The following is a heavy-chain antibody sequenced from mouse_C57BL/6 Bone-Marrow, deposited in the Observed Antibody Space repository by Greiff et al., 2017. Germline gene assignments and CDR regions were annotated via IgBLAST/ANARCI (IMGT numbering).Heavy chain of an antibody. CDR1: GFTFSDYG. V-gene: IGHV5-17*01. J-gene: IGHJ2*01. D-gene: IGHD1-1*02. CDR3: ARRRWFDY. CDR2: ISSGSSTI. Sequence: VKLMESGGGLVKPGGSLKLSCAASGFTFSDYGMHWVRQAPEKGLEWVAYISSGSSTIYYADTVKGRFTISRDNAKNTLFLQMTSLRSEDTAMYYCARRRWFDYWGQGTTLTVSS.